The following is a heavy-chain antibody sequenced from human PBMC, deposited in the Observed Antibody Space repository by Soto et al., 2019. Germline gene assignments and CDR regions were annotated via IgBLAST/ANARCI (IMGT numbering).Heavy chain of an antibody. CDR3: AAFRVSRKDYFDY. CDR2: IVVGSGNT. V-gene: IGHV1-58*01. Sequence: GASVKVSCKASGFTFTSSAVQWVRQARGQRLEWIGWIVVGSGNTNYAQKFQERVTITRDMSTSTAYMELSSLRSEDTAVYYCAAFRVSRKDYFDYWGQGTLVTVSS. CDR1: GFTFTSSA. J-gene: IGHJ4*02. D-gene: IGHD3-10*01.